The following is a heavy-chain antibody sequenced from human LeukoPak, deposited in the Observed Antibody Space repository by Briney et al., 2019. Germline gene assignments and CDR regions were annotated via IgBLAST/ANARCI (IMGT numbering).Heavy chain of an antibody. CDR3: AREGHGGAIDY. J-gene: IGHJ4*02. Sequence: GGSLRLSCAASGFTFSTYSMNWVRQAPGKGLEWVALISYDGSKKSYADSVKGRFTISRDTSKNTLFLQMNSLRTEDTALYYCAREGHGGAIDYWGQGTLVTVSS. CDR2: ISYDGSKK. V-gene: IGHV3-30*03. CDR1: GFTFSTYS. D-gene: IGHD1-26*01.